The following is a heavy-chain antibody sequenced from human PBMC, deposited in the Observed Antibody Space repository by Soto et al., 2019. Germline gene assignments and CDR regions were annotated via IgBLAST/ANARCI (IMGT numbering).Heavy chain of an antibody. CDR1: GGSISSGGYY. CDR2: IYYSGST. D-gene: IGHD3-3*01. Sequence: QVQLQESDPGLVKPSQTLSLTCTVSGGSISSGGYYWSWIRQHPGKGLEWIGYIYYSGSTYYNPSLKSRVTISVDTSKNQFSLKLSSVTAADTAVYYCARVRITIFGVVWDPNEPRWRPHDAFDIWGQGTMVTVSS. CDR3: ARVRITIFGVVWDPNEPRWRPHDAFDI. J-gene: IGHJ3*02. V-gene: IGHV4-31*03.